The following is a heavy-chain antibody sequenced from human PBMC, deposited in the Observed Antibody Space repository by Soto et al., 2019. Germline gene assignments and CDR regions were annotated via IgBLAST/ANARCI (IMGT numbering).Heavy chain of an antibody. CDR1: GGSISSSSYY. D-gene: IGHD2-15*01. J-gene: IGHJ4*02. CDR2: IYYSGST. Sequence: QLQLQESGPGLVKPSETLSLTCTVSGGSISSSSYYWGWIRQPPGKGLEWIGSIYYSGSTYYNPSITSRVPISVDTSTNQFSLKLSCVTAADTAVYYCARHTPAISISDHWGQGTLVTVSS. CDR3: ARHTPAISISDH. V-gene: IGHV4-39*01.